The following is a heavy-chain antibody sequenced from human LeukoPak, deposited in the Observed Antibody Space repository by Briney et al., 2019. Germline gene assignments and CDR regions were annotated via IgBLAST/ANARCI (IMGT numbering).Heavy chain of an antibody. Sequence: SETLSLTCTVSGASITTYSWNWIRQPAGKGLEWIGRIHSNGSTNYNPSLKSRVTMSLDTSKSQFSLKLPSVTAADTALYYCARDMVSTWPYFYSYYYMDVWGQGTTVAVSS. CDR3: ARDMVSTWPYFYSYYYMDV. D-gene: IGHD6-13*01. J-gene: IGHJ6*03. CDR1: GASITTYS. V-gene: IGHV4-4*07. CDR2: IHSNGST.